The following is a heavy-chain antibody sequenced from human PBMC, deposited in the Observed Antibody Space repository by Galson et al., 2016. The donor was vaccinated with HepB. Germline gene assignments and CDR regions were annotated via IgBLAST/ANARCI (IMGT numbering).Heavy chain of an antibody. D-gene: IGHD3-10*01. J-gene: IGHJ6*04. CDR3: AKDPLLWLGGVDV. Sequence: SLRLSCAASGFTFNSYRMHWVRQAPGKGLERVAVILYDGSNKFYADSVKGRFTIPRDNSKNTLYLQINSLRAEDAAVYYCAKDPLLWLGGVDVWGKGTTVTVSS. CDR2: ILYDGSNK. CDR1: GFTFNSYR. V-gene: IGHV3-30*18.